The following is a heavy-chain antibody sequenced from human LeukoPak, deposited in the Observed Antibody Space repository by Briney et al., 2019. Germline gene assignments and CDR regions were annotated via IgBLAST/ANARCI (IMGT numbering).Heavy chain of an antibody. D-gene: IGHD4-17*01. Sequence: SQTLSLTCTVSGGSINSGDYYWSWIRQPPGKGLEWIGYIYYSGSTYYKPSLKSQVTISVDTSKNQFSLKLSSVTAADTAVYYCARESGYGSGGYWGQGTLVTVSS. CDR1: GGSINSGDYY. CDR3: ARESGYGSGGY. CDR2: IYYSGST. J-gene: IGHJ4*02. V-gene: IGHV4-30-4*01.